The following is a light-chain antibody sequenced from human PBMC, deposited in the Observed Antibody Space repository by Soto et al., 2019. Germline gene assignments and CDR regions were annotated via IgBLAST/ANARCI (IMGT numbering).Light chain of an antibody. CDR1: SSNIGAGYD. Sequence: QSVLTQPPSVSGAPGQRVTISCTGRSSNIGAGYDVHWYQQLPGRAPKLLIYGSSNRPSGVPDRISGSKSGTSASLAITALQADDAADYYCQAYDNNLSGGVFGGGTKLTVL. J-gene: IGLJ3*02. V-gene: IGLV1-40*01. CDR2: GSS. CDR3: QAYDNNLSGGV.